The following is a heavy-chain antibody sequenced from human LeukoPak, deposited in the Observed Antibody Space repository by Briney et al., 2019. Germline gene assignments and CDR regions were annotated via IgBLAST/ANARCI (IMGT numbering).Heavy chain of an antibody. J-gene: IGHJ4*02. D-gene: IGHD4/OR15-4a*01. CDR2: IKTDGSLI. CDR3: ARDVDYANPRHDY. V-gene: IGHV3-7*01. Sequence: GGSLRLSCVASGFTFSSYWMTWVRQAPGKGLEWVANIKTDGSLIYYVDSVKGRFTISRDNAKNSLFLEMTSLRVEDTAVYYCARDVDYANPRHDYWGQGTLVTVSS. CDR1: GFTFSSYW.